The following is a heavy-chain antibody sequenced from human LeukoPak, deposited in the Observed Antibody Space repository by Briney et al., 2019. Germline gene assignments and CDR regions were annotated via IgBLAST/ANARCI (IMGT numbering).Heavy chain of an antibody. J-gene: IGHJ4*02. CDR3: ARDRGPNWGSSLDY. V-gene: IGHV3-23*01. D-gene: IGHD7-27*01. Sequence: GGSLRLSCAASGFTFSSYAMSWVRQAPGKGLEWVSAISGSGGSTYYADSVKGRFTISRDNSKNTLYLQMNSLRGEDTAVYYCARDRGPNWGSSLDYWGQGTLVTVSS. CDR1: GFTFSSYA. CDR2: ISGSGGST.